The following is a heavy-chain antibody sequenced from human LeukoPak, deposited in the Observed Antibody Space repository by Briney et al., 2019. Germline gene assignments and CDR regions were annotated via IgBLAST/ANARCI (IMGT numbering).Heavy chain of an antibody. Sequence: PSETLSLTCTVSGGSISSYYWSWIRQPPGKGLEWIGYIYYSGSTNYNPSLKSRVTISVDTSKNQFSLKLSSVTAADTAVYYCARGGVVIKGFDYWGQGTLVTVSS. J-gene: IGHJ4*02. D-gene: IGHD3-22*01. CDR1: GGSISSYY. V-gene: IGHV4-59*01. CDR2: IYYSGST. CDR3: ARGGVVIKGFDY.